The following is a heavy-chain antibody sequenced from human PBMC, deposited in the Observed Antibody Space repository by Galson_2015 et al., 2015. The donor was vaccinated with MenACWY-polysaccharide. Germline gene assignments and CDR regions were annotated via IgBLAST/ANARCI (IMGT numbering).Heavy chain of an antibody. V-gene: IGHV3-74*03. J-gene: IGHJ5*02. CDR1: GFTFSSYW. CDR2: IQRDGGII. D-gene: IGHD6-19*01. CDR3: ARELAVAGSYFDP. Sequence: SLRLSCAASGFTFSSYWMHWVRQAPGKGPVWVSRIQRDGGIITYADSVKGRFTISRDNSKSTLYLQMNSLRAEDTAVYYCARELAVAGSYFDPWGQGTLVTVSS.